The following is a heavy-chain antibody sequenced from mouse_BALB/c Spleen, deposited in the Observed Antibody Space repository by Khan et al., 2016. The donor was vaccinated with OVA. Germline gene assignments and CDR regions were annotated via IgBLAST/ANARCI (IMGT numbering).Heavy chain of an antibody. CDR1: GFTFSNYW. D-gene: IGHD2-12*01. Sequence: EVQLQESGGGLVQPGGSMKLSCVASGFTFSNYWMNWVRQSPEKGLEWVAEIRFKSDDYVTHYAESVKGRFTISRDDSKSSVHLHMNNLRAEDTGSYYGWIVRWGQGTTLTVSS. J-gene: IGHJ2*01. CDR2: IRFKSDDYVT. V-gene: IGHV6-6*02. CDR3: WIVR.